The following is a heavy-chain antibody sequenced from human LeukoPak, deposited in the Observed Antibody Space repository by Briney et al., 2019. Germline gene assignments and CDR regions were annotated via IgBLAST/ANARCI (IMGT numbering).Heavy chain of an antibody. Sequence: ETLSLTCTVSGGSISSYYWSWIRQPPGKGLEGIGYIYYSGSTNYNPSLRSRGTISVDTSKNHFSLKLSSVTAADTAVYYCAREDRDYYGSGSYYGPFDYWGQGTLVTVSS. J-gene: IGHJ4*02. CDR1: GGSISSYY. CDR3: AREDRDYYGSGSYYGPFDY. V-gene: IGHV4-59*01. D-gene: IGHD3-10*01. CDR2: IYYSGST.